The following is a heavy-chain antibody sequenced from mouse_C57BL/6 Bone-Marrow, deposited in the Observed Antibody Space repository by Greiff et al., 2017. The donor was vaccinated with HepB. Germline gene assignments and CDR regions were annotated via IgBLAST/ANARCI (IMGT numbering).Heavy chain of an antibody. J-gene: IGHJ1*03. CDR2: INSDGGST. V-gene: IGHV5-2*01. D-gene: IGHD1-1*01. CDR3: ARKSSHWYFDV. Sequence: DVKLQESGGGLVQPGESLKLSCESNEYEFPSHDMSWVRKTPEKRLELVAAINSDGGSTYYPDTMERRFIISRDNTKKTLYLQMSSLRSEDTALYYCARKSSHWYFDVWGTGTTVTVSS. CDR1: EYEFPSHD.